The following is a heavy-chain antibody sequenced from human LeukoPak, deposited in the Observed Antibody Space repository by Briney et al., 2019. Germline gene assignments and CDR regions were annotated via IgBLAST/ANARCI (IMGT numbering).Heavy chain of an antibody. V-gene: IGHV4-59*08. CDR1: GGSISSYY. CDR2: VYYSGST. J-gene: IGHJ5*02. D-gene: IGHD4-23*01. Sequence: KSSETLSLTCTVSGGSISSYYWSWIRQPPGKGLEWIGYVYYSGSTNYNPSLKSRVTISVDTSKNQFSLKLSSVTAADTAVYYCVRHNQGYGGGYNWFDPWGQGTLVTVSS. CDR3: VRHNQGYGGGYNWFDP.